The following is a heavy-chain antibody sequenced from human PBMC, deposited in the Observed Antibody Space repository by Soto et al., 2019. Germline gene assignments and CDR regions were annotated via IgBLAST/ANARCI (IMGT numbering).Heavy chain of an antibody. J-gene: IGHJ4*02. D-gene: IGHD3-3*01. CDR1: GGTFSSYT. CDR2: IIPILGIA. CDR3: AGVGVEWSFDY. V-gene: IGHV1-69*02. Sequence: QVQLVQSGAEVKKPGSSVKVSCKASGGTFSSYTISWVRQAPGQGLEWMGRIIPILGIANYAQKFQGRVTITADKSTSTAYIELSSLRSEDTAVYYCAGVGVEWSFDYWGQGTLVTVSS.